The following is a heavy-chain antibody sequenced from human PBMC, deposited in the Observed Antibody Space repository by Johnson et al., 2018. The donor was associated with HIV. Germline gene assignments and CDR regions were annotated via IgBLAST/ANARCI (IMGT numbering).Heavy chain of an antibody. J-gene: IGHJ3*02. CDR1: GFTFSSYW. V-gene: IGHV3-7*01. CDR3: ASEAGPDIVGAADDAFDI. CDR2: IKQDGSEK. D-gene: IGHD1-26*01. Sequence: MQLVESGGGVVQPGRSLRLSCAASGFTFSSYWMSWVRQAPGKGLEWVANIKQDGSEKYYVDSVKGRFTISRDNAKNSLYLQMNSLRAEDTAVYYCASEAGPDIVGAADDAFDIWGQGTMVTVSS.